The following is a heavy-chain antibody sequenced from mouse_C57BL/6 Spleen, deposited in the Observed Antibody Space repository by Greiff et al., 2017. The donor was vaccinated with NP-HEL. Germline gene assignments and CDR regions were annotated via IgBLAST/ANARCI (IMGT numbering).Heavy chain of an antibody. J-gene: IGHJ4*01. CDR3: ASRSYYGKMDY. CDR1: GYTFTSYW. D-gene: IGHD1-1*01. CDR2: IDPSDSYT. V-gene: IGHV1-59*01. Sequence: QVQLQQPGAELVRPGTSVKLSCKASGYTFTSYWMHWVKQRPGQGLEWIGVIDPSDSYTNYNQKFKGKATLTVDTSSSTAYMQLSSLTSEDSAVYYCASRSYYGKMDYWGQGTSVTVSS.